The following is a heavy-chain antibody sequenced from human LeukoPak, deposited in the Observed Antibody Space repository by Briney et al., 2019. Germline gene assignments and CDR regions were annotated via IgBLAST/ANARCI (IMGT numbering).Heavy chain of an antibody. CDR3: ARMTYDILTGLNWFDP. CDR2: ISSSSSYI. Sequence: PGGSLRLSCAASGFTFSSYSMNWVHQAPGKGLEWVSSISSSSSYIYYADSVKGRFTISRDNAKNSLYLQMNSLRAEDTAVYYCARMTYDILTGLNWFDPWGQGTLVTVSS. J-gene: IGHJ5*02. CDR1: GFTFSSYS. D-gene: IGHD3-9*01. V-gene: IGHV3-21*01.